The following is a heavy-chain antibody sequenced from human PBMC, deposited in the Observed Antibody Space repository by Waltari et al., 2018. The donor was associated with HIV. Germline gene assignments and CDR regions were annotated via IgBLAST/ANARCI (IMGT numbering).Heavy chain of an antibody. CDR1: GFTFSSYA. J-gene: IGHJ4*02. CDR2: ISGSGGRT. V-gene: IGHV3-23*01. CDR3: AKEPLIFGVATHFDY. D-gene: IGHD3-3*01. Sequence: EVQLLESGGGLVQPGGSLRLSCAASGFTFSSYAMSWVRQAPGKGLEWVSAISGSGGRTYHADSVKGRFTISRDNSKNTLYLQMNSLRAEDTAVYYCAKEPLIFGVATHFDYWGQGTLVTVSS.